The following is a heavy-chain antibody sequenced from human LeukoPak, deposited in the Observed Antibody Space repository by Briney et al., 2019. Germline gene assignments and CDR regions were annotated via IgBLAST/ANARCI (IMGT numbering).Heavy chain of an antibody. CDR2: SNHNEST. D-gene: IGHD2-15*01. CDR1: GGSFSGYY. V-gene: IGHV4-34*01. Sequence: SETLSLTCAVYGGSFSGYYWSWIRQPPGKGLEWIGESNHNESTNSNPSLNSRVTISVDTSKNQFSLRLSSVTAADTAVYYCARGQMVAATPSAEYFQHWGQGTLVTVSS. J-gene: IGHJ1*01. CDR3: ARGQMVAATPSAEYFQH.